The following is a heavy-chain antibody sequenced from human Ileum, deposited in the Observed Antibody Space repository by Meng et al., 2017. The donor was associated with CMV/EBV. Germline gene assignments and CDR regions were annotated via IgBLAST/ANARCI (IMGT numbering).Heavy chain of an antibody. Sequence: QVQLQGAVPGLVKPSQSLSLTCTVSGGSITSGNYYWSLIRQPPGRGLEWIGYIYYSGSPYYKPSLKSRVTISLDTSKNQFSLNLRSVTATDSAVYYCVRQVVAASFDYWGQGALVTVSS. CDR2: IYYSGSP. CDR1: GGSITSGNYY. V-gene: IGHV4-30-4*08. D-gene: IGHD2-15*01. CDR3: VRQVVAASFDY. J-gene: IGHJ4*02.